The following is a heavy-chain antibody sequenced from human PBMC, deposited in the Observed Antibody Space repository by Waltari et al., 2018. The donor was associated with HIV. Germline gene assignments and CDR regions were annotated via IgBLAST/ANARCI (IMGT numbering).Heavy chain of an antibody. CDR2: FWSDGVEI. Sequence: QVQLVESGGGVVQPGTSLTLSCAVSGFTFSTVAIHWVRHPPGKGLEWLAVFWSDGVEISYADSVKGRFTISKDSSQKTLYLHLTSLRAEDTALYYCARGYSSSRWIPLYHWGRGTLVTVSS. V-gene: IGHV3-33*01. CDR1: GFTFSTVA. D-gene: IGHD6-6*01. CDR3: ARGYSSSRWIPLYH. J-gene: IGHJ4*02.